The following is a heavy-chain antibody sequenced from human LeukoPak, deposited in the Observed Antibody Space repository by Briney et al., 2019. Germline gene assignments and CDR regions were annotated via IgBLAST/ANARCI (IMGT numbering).Heavy chain of an antibody. CDR3: ARGGVGADN. J-gene: IGHJ4*02. CDR1: DGSIDNSSYY. V-gene: IGHV4-39*01. Sequence: SETLSLTCSVSDGSIDNSSYYWGWIRQPPGQGLEWIVTIYYSGSTFYNPSLKSLVTVSVDTSKKQFYLRLTSVTAPDTAVYYCARGGVGADNWGQGTLVTVSS. D-gene: IGHD1-26*01. CDR2: IYYSGST.